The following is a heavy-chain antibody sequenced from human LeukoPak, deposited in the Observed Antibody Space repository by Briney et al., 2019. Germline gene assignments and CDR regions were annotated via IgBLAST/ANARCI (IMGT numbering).Heavy chain of an antibody. CDR3: ARVSLGGTYFSFAS. V-gene: IGHV3-72*01. D-gene: IGHD1-26*01. CDR2: SRNKANSYTT. J-gene: IGHJ4*02. Sequence: GGSLRLSCAASGVIFSSYWMHWVRQAPGEGREWGGRSRNKANSYTTEYAASVKGRFTISRNASGNSLFLQMNSLKTEDTAVYFCARVSLGGTYFSFASWGQGTLVTVSS. CDR1: GVIFSSYW.